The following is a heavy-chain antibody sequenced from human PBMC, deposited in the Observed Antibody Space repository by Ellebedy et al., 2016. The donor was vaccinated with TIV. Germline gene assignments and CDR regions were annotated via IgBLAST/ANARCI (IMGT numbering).Heavy chain of an antibody. V-gene: IGHV3-7*01. J-gene: IGHJ4*02. Sequence: GESLKISXAASGFTFSSYWMSWVRQAPGKGLEWVANIKQDGSEKYYVDSVKGRFTISRDNAKNSLYLQMNSLRAEDTAVYYCAREGYCSSTSCEGFDYWGQGTLVTVSS. CDR1: GFTFSSYW. CDR2: IKQDGSEK. D-gene: IGHD2-2*01. CDR3: AREGYCSSTSCEGFDY.